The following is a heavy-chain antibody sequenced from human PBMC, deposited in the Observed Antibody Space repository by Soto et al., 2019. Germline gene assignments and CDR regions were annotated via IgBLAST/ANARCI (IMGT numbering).Heavy chain of an antibody. J-gene: IGHJ2*01. CDR3: ATLPNVDGGVGGRYFDL. Sequence: PGGPLRLPCAASVFTFSVSAVHWVRQASGQGLEWIGRIRNKVNSYATVYPASGRGRFRLSRDDSKDTAYLQRNSLRSDDTAVYYCATLPNVDGGVGGRYFDLWGRGTLVTVSS. CDR2: IRNKVNSYAT. D-gene: IGHD4-17*01. CDR1: VFTFSVSA. V-gene: IGHV3-73*01.